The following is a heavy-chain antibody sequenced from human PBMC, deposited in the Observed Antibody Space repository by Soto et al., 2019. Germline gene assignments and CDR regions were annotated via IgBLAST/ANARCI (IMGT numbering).Heavy chain of an antibody. CDR3: ASDRGDGFKYYFDY. D-gene: IGHD3-10*01. V-gene: IGHV4-61*03. CDR1: GGSVSSGSYY. J-gene: IGHJ4*02. CDR2: IYDSRRT. Sequence: QVQLQESGPGLVKPSETLSLTCSVSGGSVSSGSYYWSWIRRPPGKRLEWIGYIYDSRRTKYNPSLKRRVSISVDTSKNRCSLQLGSVTAADTAVYYCASDRGDGFKYYFDYWGQGTLVTVSS.